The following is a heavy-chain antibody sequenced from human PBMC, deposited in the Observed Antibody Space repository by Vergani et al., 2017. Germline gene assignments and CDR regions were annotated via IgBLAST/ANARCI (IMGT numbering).Heavy chain of an antibody. CDR2: IYHSGST. J-gene: IGHJ2*01. D-gene: IGHD3-22*01. Sequence: QVQLQESGPGLVKPSETLSLTCAVSGYSISSGYYWGWIRQPPGEGLEWIGSIYHSGSTYYNPSLKSRVTISVDTSKNQFSLKLSSVTAADTAVYYCARVDPYYYDSSGYYWYFDLWGRGTLVTVSS. CDR1: GYSISSGYY. V-gene: IGHV4-38-2*01. CDR3: ARVDPYYYDSSGYYWYFDL.